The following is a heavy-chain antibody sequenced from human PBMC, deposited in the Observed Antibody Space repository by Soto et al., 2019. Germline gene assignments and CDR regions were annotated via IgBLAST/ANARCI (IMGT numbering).Heavy chain of an antibody. V-gene: IGHV3-66*01. D-gene: IGHD5-18*01. CDR3: ASGPGRGYSYG. J-gene: IGHJ4*02. CDR1: GFTVSSNY. Sequence: EVQLVESGGGLVQPGGSLRLSCAASGFTVSSNYMSWVRQAPGKGLEWVSVIYIGGSTYYAASVKGRFTISRDNSKKTLYLQMNSLRAEDTTVYYRASGPGRGYSYGWGKGPLVTVSS. CDR2: IYIGGST.